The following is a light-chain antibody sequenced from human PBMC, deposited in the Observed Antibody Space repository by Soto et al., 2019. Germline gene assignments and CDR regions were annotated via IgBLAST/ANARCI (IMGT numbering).Light chain of an antibody. J-gene: IGKJ1*01. CDR2: GAS. CDR1: PSVSSSY. Sequence: ELVLTQSPGTLSLSPGERATLSCRASPSVSSSYLAWYQQKPGQAPRLLIDGASSRATGIPDRFSGSGSGTDFTLTISRLEPEDFAVYYCQQYGSSPWTFGQGTKVEIK. CDR3: QQYGSSPWT. V-gene: IGKV3-20*01.